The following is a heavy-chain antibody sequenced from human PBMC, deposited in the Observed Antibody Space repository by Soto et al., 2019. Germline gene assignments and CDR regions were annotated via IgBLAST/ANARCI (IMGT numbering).Heavy chain of an antibody. J-gene: IGHJ4*02. CDR1: GFTFSSYG. D-gene: IGHD5-12*01. V-gene: IGHV3-30*18. CDR3: AKSGYDAYYLDY. CDR2: ISYDGSTT. Sequence: PGGSLRLSCAASGFTFSSYGIHWVRQAPGKGLEWVTVISYDGSTTKYADSVKGRFTISRDNSKTTVYLQMNSLRAEDTAVYYCAKSGYDAYYLDYWGQGTLVTVSS.